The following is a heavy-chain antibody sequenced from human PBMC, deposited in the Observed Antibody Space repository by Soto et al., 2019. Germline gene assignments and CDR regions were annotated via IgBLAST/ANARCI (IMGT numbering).Heavy chain of an antibody. CDR3: ARQLLQNYYYYYMDV. CDR1: GGSISSSSYY. Sequence: QLQLQESGPGLVKPSETRSLTCTVSGGSISSSSYYWGWIRQPPGKGLEWIGSIYYSGSTYYNPSLKSRVTISVDTSKNQFSLKLSSVTAADTAVYYCARQLLQNYYYYYMDVWGKGTTVTVSS. V-gene: IGHV4-39*01. J-gene: IGHJ6*03. CDR2: IYYSGST. D-gene: IGHD2-15*01.